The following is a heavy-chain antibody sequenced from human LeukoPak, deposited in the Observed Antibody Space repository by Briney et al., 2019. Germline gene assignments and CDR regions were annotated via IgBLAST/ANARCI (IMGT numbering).Heavy chain of an antibody. V-gene: IGHV1-69*01. J-gene: IGHJ5*02. CDR2: IIPIFGTA. Sequence: ASVKVSCKASGGTSSSYAISWVRQAPGQGLEWMGGIIPIFGTANYAQKFQGRVTITADESTSTAYMELSSLRSEDTAVYHCASGIRGYYGSGSYWSSRFDPWGQGTLVTVSS. CDR3: ASGIRGYYGSGSYWSSRFDP. D-gene: IGHD3-10*01. CDR1: GGTSSSYA.